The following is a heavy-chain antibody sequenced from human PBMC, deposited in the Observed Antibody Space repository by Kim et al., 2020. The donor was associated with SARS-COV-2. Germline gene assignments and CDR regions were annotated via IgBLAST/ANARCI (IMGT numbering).Heavy chain of an antibody. CDR2: ISSSSSYI. CDR1: GFTFSSYS. CDR3: ARDVPMTKDIVVVVSGAFDI. V-gene: IGHV3-21*01. Sequence: GGSLRLSCAASGFTFSSYSMNWVRQAPGKGLEWVSSISSSSSYIYYADSVKGRFTISRDNAKNSLYLQMNSLRAEDTAVYYCARDVPMTKDIVVVVSGAFDIWGQGTMVTVSS. D-gene: IGHD2-15*01. J-gene: IGHJ3*02.